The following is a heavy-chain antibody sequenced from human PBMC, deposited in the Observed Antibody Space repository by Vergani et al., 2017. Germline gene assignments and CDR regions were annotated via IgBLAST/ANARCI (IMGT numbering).Heavy chain of an antibody. Sequence: EVRLVESGGALVQPGESLRLSCSASGFTFNSYWMHWVRQVPGKGLLWVSRIKSDGSITAYADSVKGRFTISRDNAQNTLYLQMNSLRVEDTGVYYCARGPTSEYWGQGTLVTVSS. V-gene: IGHV3-74*03. CDR1: GFTFNSYW. CDR2: IKSDGSIT. CDR3: ARGPTSEY. J-gene: IGHJ4*02.